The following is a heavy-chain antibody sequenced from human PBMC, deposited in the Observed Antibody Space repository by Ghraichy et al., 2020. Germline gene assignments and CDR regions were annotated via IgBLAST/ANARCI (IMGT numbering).Heavy chain of an antibody. D-gene: IGHD5-18*01. J-gene: IGHJ6*02. Sequence: ASVKVSCKASGYTFTSYGISWVRQAPGQGLEWLGWISVYNGNTNYAQKLQGRVTMTTDTSTSTAYMELRSLRSDDTAVYYCARDWGGGPIQLWPPNYAMGVWGQGTTVTVSS. CDR3: ARDWGGGPIQLWPPNYAMGV. CDR1: GYTFTSYG. CDR2: ISVYNGNT. V-gene: IGHV1-18*04.